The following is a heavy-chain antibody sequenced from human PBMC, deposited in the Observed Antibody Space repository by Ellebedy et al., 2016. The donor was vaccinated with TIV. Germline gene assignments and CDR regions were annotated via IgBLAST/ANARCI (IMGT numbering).Heavy chain of an antibody. Sequence: GGSLRLSCAASGFTVSSNYMSWVRQAPGKGLEWVSVIYSGGSTYYADSVKGRFTISRDNSKNTLYLQMNSLRAEDTAVYYCARGTITLPRSAFDIWGQGTMVTVSS. D-gene: IGHD1-26*01. CDR1: GFTVSSNY. CDR3: ARGTITLPRSAFDI. J-gene: IGHJ3*02. CDR2: IYSGGST. V-gene: IGHV3-53*01.